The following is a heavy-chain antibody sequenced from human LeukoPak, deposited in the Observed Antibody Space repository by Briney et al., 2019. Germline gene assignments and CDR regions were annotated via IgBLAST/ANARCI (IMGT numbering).Heavy chain of an antibody. CDR2: IYYSGST. Sequence: PSETLSLTCTVSGGSISSYYWSWIRQPPGKGLEWIGYIYYSGSTNYNPSLKSRVTISVDTSKNQFSLKLSSVTAADTAVYYCAGGDIVPAANYYYYYGMDVWGQGTTVTVSS. J-gene: IGHJ6*02. CDR1: GGSISSYY. D-gene: IGHD2-2*01. CDR3: AGGDIVPAANYYYYYGMDV. V-gene: IGHV4-59*01.